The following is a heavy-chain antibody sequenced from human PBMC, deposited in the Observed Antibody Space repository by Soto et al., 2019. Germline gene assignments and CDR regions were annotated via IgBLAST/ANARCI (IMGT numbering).Heavy chain of an antibody. CDR1: SGSISSTNW. Sequence: QVQLQESGPGLVKPSGTLSLTCAVSSGSISSTNWWSWVRQPPGKGLEWIGEIYHSGRTYYNPSLNSPVPISVDKSKNQFSLTLSSVTAADTAVYYCAREYCSGGSCYSRYFYLWGRGTLVTVSS. J-gene: IGHJ2*01. V-gene: IGHV4-4*02. CDR3: AREYCSGGSCYSRYFYL. D-gene: IGHD2-15*01. CDR2: IYHSGRT.